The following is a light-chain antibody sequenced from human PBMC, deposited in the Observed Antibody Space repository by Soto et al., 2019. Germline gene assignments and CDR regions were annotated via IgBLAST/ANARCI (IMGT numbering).Light chain of an antibody. J-gene: IGLJ1*01. CDR2: DVS. CDR3: SSYTTSNTRQIV. Sequence: QSLLTQPASVSGSPGQSITISCAGTSSDACGYNYVSWYQQHPGKAPKFMIYDVSNRPSGVSNRFSGSKSGNTASLTISGLQAEDEADYYCSSYTTSNTRQIVFGTGTKVTVL. CDR1: SSDACGYNY. V-gene: IGLV2-14*01.